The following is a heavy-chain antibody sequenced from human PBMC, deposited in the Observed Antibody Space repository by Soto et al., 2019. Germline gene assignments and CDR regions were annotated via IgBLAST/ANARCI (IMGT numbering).Heavy chain of an antibody. CDR3: ARGFEGIAVAGTNEFDY. CDR1: GCSVSSGSYY. D-gene: IGHD6-19*01. J-gene: IGHJ4*02. CDR2: IYYSGST. V-gene: IGHV4-61*01. Sequence: KAXETLSLTCTVSGCSVSSGSYYWSWIRQPPGKGLEWIGYIYYSGSTNYNPSLKSRVTISVDTSKNQFSLKLSSVTAADTAVYYCARGFEGIAVAGTNEFDYWGQGTLVTVSS.